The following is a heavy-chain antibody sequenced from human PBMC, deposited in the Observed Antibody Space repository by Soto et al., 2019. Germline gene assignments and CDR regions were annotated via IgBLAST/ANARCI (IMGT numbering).Heavy chain of an antibody. J-gene: IGHJ6*03. CDR2: INHSGST. D-gene: IGHD2-2*01. Sequence: SETLSLTCAVYGGSFSGYYWSWIRQPPGKGLEWIGEINHSGSTNYNPSLKSRVTISVDTSKNQFSLKLSSVTAADTAVYYFAGGVVVPAAAYYYYYMDVWGKGTTVTVSS. CDR1: GGSFSGYY. CDR3: AGGVVVPAAAYYYYYMDV. V-gene: IGHV4-34*01.